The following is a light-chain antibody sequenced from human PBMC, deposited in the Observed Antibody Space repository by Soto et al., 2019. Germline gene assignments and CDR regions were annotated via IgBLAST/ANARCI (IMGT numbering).Light chain of an antibody. CDR1: GSDVGHYNY. J-gene: IGLJ1*01. V-gene: IGLV2-11*01. CDR3: SSYAGSYGYV. CDR2: DVS. Sequence: SALTQPRSVSGSPRQSVTISCTGTGSDVGHYNYVSWYQQNPGKAPKLMIHDVSKRPSGVPDRFSGSKSGYTASLTISGLQAEDEADYYCSSYAGSYGYVFGTGTKV.